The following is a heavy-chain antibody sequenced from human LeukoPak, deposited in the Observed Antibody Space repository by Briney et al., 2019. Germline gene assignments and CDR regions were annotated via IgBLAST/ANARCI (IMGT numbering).Heavy chain of an antibody. CDR2: IYYTGST. Sequence: SETLSLTCTVSGGSISSYYWSWIRQPPGKGLEWIGSIYYTGSTYYNPSLKSRVTISVDTSKNQFSLKLSSVTAADTAVYYCARLHYGGNYGYYYYYMDVWGKGTTVTVSS. CDR3: ARLHYGGNYGYYYYYMDV. D-gene: IGHD4-23*01. CDR1: GGSISSYY. V-gene: IGHV4-39*01. J-gene: IGHJ6*03.